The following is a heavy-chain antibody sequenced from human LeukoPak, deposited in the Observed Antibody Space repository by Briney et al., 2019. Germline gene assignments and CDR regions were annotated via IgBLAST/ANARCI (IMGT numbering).Heavy chain of an antibody. J-gene: IGHJ4*02. Sequence: GASVKVSCKASGYTFTSYAMNWVRQAPGQGLEWMGWINTNTGNPTYAQGFTGRFVFSLDTSVSTAYLQISSLKAEDTAVYYCAREGVLGYSSSWVPSPCDYWGQGTLVTVSS. CDR2: INTNTGNP. D-gene: IGHD6-13*01. CDR1: GYTFTSYA. V-gene: IGHV7-4-1*02. CDR3: AREGVLGYSSSWVPSPCDY.